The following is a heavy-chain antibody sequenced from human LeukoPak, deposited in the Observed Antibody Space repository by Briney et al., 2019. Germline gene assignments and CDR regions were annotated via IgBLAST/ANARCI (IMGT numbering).Heavy chain of an antibody. CDR1: GGSISSYY. J-gene: IGHJ5*02. Sequence: PSETLSLTCTISGGSISSYYWSWIRQPAGKGLEWVGRISTSGSTNYNPSLKSRVTMSVDTCKNQFSLNLRSVTAAGTAVYYCARGPHSSGTYAFDPWGQGTLVTVSS. CDR2: ISTSGST. CDR3: ARGPHSSGTYAFDP. V-gene: IGHV4-4*07. D-gene: IGHD3-10*01.